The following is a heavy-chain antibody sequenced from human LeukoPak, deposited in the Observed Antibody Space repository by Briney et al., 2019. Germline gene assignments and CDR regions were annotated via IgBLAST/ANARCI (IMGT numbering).Heavy chain of an antibody. CDR1: GGSISSYY. Sequence: SETLSLTCTVSGGSISSYYWSWIRQPPGNGLEWIGYIYYSGSTNYNPSLKSRVTISVDTSKNQFSLKLSSVTAADTAVYYCARYGYDSSGYYYQGHFDYWGQGTLVTVSS. J-gene: IGHJ4*02. V-gene: IGHV4-59*01. CDR2: IYYSGST. D-gene: IGHD3-22*01. CDR3: ARYGYDSSGYYYQGHFDY.